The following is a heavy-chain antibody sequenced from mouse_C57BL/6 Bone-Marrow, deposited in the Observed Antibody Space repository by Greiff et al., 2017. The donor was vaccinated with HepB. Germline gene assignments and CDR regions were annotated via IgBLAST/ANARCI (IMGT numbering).Heavy chain of an antibody. CDR3: AIYDDGNWFAY. D-gene: IGHD2-1*01. Sequence: QVQLKQPGAELVKPGASVKLSCKASGYTFTSYWMHWVKQRPGQGLEWIGRIHPSDSDTNYNQKFKGKATLTVDKSSSTAYMQLSSLTSEDSAVYYCAIYDDGNWFAYWGQGTLVTVSA. V-gene: IGHV1-74*01. J-gene: IGHJ3*01. CDR2: IHPSDSDT. CDR1: GYTFTSYW.